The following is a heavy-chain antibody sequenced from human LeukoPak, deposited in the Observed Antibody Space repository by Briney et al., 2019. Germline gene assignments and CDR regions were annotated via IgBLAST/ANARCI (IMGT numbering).Heavy chain of an antibody. CDR1: GFTFSSYA. V-gene: IGHV3-23*01. J-gene: IGHJ4*02. CDR3: ANRRATGGYFDY. Sequence: GGSLRLSCAASGFTFSSYAMSWVRQARGRGLEGVSAISGSGGSTYYADSVKGRFTISRDNYKNTLYLQMNSLRAEDTAVYYCANRRATGGYFDYWGQGTLVTVSS. CDR2: ISGSGGST. D-gene: IGHD7-27*01.